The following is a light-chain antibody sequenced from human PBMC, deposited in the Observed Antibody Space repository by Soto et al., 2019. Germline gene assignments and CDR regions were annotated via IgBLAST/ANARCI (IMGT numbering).Light chain of an antibody. CDR3: QNYNGAPWT. J-gene: IGKJ1*01. V-gene: IGKV1-27*01. CDR1: QAISTY. CDR2: AAS. Sequence: DIQLTQSPSSLSASVGDRVTITCRASQAISTYLVWYQQKPGTVPKLLIFAASTLQSGVPSRFSGSGSVTDFTLTISSLQPEDVATYYCQNYNGAPWTFGQGTKVEIK.